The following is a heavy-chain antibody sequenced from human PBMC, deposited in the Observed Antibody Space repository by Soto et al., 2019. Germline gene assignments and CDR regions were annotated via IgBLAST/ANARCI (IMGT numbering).Heavy chain of an antibody. D-gene: IGHD6-13*01. CDR1: GGTFSSYA. V-gene: IGHV1-69*13. CDR3: VLGIAAAGPDY. Sequence: AASVKVSCKASGGTFSSYAISWVRQAPGQGLEWMGGIIPIFGTANYAQKFQGRVTITADESTSTAYMELSSLRSEDTAVYYCVLGIAAAGPDYWGQGTLVTVSS. J-gene: IGHJ4*02. CDR2: IIPIFGTA.